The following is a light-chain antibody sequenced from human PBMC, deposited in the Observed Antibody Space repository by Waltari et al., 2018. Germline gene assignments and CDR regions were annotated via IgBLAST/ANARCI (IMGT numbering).Light chain of an antibody. Sequence: QSVLTQPPSASGTPGQRVTSSCSGSSSNLGSNTVHWYQQFPGAAPTLLISGSDHRPSGVPDRFAGSKSGTAASLAISGLQSEDEADYYCAARDDRLNGPVFGGGTKLTVL. J-gene: IGLJ3*02. CDR3: AARDDRLNGPV. CDR2: GSD. CDR1: SSNLGSNT. V-gene: IGLV1-44*01.